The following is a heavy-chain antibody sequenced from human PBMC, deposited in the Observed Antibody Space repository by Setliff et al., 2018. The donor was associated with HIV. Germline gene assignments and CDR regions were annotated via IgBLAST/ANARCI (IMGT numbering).Heavy chain of an antibody. Sequence: GGSLRLSCAVSGFIFRNYWMTWVRRAPGRGLEWVASINQDESEKYYVDSVKGRFTISRANAQNSLYLQMNSLRAEDTAVYYCARESPTLTTAKAPPSAFGIWGQGTMVTVSS. CDR1: GFIFRNYW. CDR3: ARESPTLTTAKAPPSAFGI. J-gene: IGHJ3*02. V-gene: IGHV3-7*01. D-gene: IGHD4-4*01. CDR2: INQDESEK.